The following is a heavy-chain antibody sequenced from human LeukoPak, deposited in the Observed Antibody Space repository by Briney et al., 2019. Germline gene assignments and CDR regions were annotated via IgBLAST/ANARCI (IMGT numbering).Heavy chain of an antibody. CDR3: ARGTIAAAAGYNWFDP. Sequence: SETLSLTCAVYGGSFSGYYWRWIRQPPGKGLEWIGEINHSGSTNYNPSLKSRVTISVDTSKNQFSLKLSSVTAADTAVYDCARGTIAAAAGYNWFDPWGQGTLVTVSS. CDR2: INHSGST. V-gene: IGHV4-34*01. J-gene: IGHJ5*02. D-gene: IGHD6-13*01. CDR1: GGSFSGYY.